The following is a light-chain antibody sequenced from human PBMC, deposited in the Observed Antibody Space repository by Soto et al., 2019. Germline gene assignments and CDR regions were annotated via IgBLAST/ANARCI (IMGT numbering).Light chain of an antibody. J-gene: IGLJ3*02. CDR3: AAWDDSLSGRV. CDR1: SSNIGTNT. Sequence: QAVLTQPPSASGTPGQRVTISCSGGSSNIGTNTVNWYQQLPGTAPKLLIYSSNQRPSGVPDRFSGSKSGTSASLAISGLQSEDEADYYCAAWDDSLSGRVFGGGTKVTVL. CDR2: SSN. V-gene: IGLV1-44*01.